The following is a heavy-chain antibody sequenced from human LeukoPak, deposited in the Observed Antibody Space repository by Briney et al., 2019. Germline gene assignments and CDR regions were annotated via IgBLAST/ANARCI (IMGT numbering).Heavy chain of an antibody. V-gene: IGHV1-18*01. CDR3: ARDYRDVLLWFGELSK. D-gene: IGHD3-10*01. Sequence: ASVKVSCKASGYSFTSYGISWVRQAPGQGLEWMGWINPNSGGTNYAQKLQGRVTMTTDTSTSTAYMELRSLRSDDTAVYYCARDYRDVLLWFGELSKWGQGTLVTVSS. J-gene: IGHJ4*02. CDR1: GYSFTSYG. CDR2: INPNSGGT.